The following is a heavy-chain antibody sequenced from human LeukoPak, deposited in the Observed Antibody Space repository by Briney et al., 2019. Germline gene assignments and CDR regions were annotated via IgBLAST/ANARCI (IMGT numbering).Heavy chain of an antibody. V-gene: IGHV1-69*05. D-gene: IGHD3-3*01. Sequence: SVKVSCKASGGTFSSYAISWVRQAPGQGLEWMGGIIPIFGTANYAQKFQGRVTITTDESTSTAYMELSSLRSEDTAVYYCARNYDFWSGYYGGYYYYYMDVWGNGTTVTVSS. J-gene: IGHJ6*03. CDR3: ARNYDFWSGYYGGYYYYYMDV. CDR1: GGTFSSYA. CDR2: IIPIFGTA.